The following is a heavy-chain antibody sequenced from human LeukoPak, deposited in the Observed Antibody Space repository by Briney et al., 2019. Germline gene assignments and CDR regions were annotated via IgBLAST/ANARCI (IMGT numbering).Heavy chain of an antibody. D-gene: IGHD6-19*01. CDR3: ATGPAVAGTWAHLQPYTIN. Sequence: SVKVSCKASGGTFSSYAISWVRQAPGQGLEWMGRIIPIFGTANYAQKFQGRVTITTDESTSTAYMELSSLRSEDTAVYYCATGPAVAGTWAHLQPYTINWGQGTLVTVSS. V-gene: IGHV1-69*05. J-gene: IGHJ4*02. CDR1: GGTFSSYA. CDR2: IIPIFGTA.